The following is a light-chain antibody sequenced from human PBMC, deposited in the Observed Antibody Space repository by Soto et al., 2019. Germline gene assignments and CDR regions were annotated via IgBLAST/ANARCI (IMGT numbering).Light chain of an antibody. CDR1: SSDVGSYNL. V-gene: IGLV2-23*03. J-gene: IGLJ1*01. CDR3: CSYAGSSTFV. CDR2: EGS. Sequence: QSVLTQPASVSGSPGQSITISCPGTSSDVGSYNLVSWYQQHPGKAPKLMIYEGSKRPSGVSNRFSGSKSGNTASLTISGLQAEDEADYYCCSYAGSSTFVFGTGTKVT.